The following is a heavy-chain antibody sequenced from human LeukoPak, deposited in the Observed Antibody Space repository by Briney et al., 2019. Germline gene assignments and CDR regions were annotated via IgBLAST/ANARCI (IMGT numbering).Heavy chain of an antibody. D-gene: IGHD3-10*01. CDR3: AKEMLRGYYYYGMDV. Sequence: PGGSLRLSCAASRFTFSSYGMTWVRQAPGEGLEWVSTISDTGGGTFYADSVKGRFAISRDNSQNTLFLQMNRLRADDTAIYYCAKEMLRGYYYYGMDVWGQGTTVTVSS. CDR1: RFTFSSYG. CDR2: ISDTGGGT. J-gene: IGHJ6*02. V-gene: IGHV3-23*01.